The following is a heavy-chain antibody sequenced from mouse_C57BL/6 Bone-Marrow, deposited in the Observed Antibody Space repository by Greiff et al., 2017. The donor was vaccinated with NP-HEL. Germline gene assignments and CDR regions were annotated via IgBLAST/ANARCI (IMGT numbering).Heavy chain of an antibody. CDR1: GYTFTDYY. D-gene: IGHD2-1*01. Sequence: VQLQQSGAELVRPGASVKLSCKASGYTFTDYYINWVQQRPGQGLEWIARIYPGSGNTYYNEKFKGKATLTAEKSSSTAYMQLSSLTSEDSAVYFCARSVYWYYFDYWGQGTTLTVSS. V-gene: IGHV1-76*01. J-gene: IGHJ2*01. CDR3: ARSVYWYYFDY. CDR2: IYPGSGNT.